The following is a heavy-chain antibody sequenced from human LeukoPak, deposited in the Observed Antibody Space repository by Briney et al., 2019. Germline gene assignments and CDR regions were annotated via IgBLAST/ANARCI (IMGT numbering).Heavy chain of an antibody. D-gene: IGHD3-9*01. Sequence: GASVKVSCKASGYTFTNYTINWVRQAPGQGLEYMGWINTNTGNPTYAQGFTGRFVSSLDTSVTTTYLQINSLKAADTAVYYCTRGNDTTGYFTYWGQGTLVTVSS. J-gene: IGHJ4*02. CDR3: TRGNDTTGYFTY. V-gene: IGHV7-4-1*02. CDR1: GYTFTNYT. CDR2: INTNTGNP.